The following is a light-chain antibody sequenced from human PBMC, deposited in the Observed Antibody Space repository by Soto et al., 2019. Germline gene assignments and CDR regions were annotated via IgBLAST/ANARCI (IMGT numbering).Light chain of an antibody. CDR3: SSYTGSNTWV. CDR2: EVT. CDR1: NSDIGAYNH. J-gene: IGLJ3*02. V-gene: IGLV2-14*01. Sequence: QSALTQPASVSGSPGQSITISCTGTNSDIGAYNHVSWYQHHPGKAPKLMIYEVTHRPSGVSDRFSGSKSGNTASLTISGLQAEDEADYYCSSYTGSNTWVFGGGTKLTVL.